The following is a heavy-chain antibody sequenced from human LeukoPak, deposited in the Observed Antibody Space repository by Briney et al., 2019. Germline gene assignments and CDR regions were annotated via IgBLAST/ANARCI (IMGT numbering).Heavy chain of an antibody. Sequence: GGSLRLSCAASGFTFSTYSMNWVRQAPGKGLEWISYISSSSSTIYYAGSVKGRFTISRDNSKNTLYLQMNSLRAEDTAVYYCARGWGEGYFDYWGQGTLVTVSS. CDR1: GFTFSTYS. J-gene: IGHJ4*02. CDR3: ARGWGEGYFDY. V-gene: IGHV3-48*01. D-gene: IGHD3-16*01. CDR2: ISSSSSTI.